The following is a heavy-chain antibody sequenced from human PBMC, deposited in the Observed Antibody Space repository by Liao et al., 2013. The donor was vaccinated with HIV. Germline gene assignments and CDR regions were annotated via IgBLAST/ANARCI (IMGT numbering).Heavy chain of an antibody. CDR1: GDSVSSGRYY. CDR2: IYTSGST. V-gene: IGHV4-61*02. D-gene: IGHD6-19*01. Sequence: QVQLQESGPGLVKPSQTLSLTCTVSGDSVSSGRYYWNWIRLPAGKGLEWIGRIYTSGSTNYNPSFKSRVSISVDTSKNQFSLTLTSVTAADTAVYFCARVRLAVPGVDAFDIWARGNGHRLF. CDR3: ARVRLAVPGVDAFDI. J-gene: IGHJ3*02.